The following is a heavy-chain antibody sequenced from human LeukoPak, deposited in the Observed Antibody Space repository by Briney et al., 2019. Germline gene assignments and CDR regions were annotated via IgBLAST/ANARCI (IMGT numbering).Heavy chain of an antibody. J-gene: IGHJ4*02. V-gene: IGHV3-48*01. D-gene: IGHD3-3*01. CDR1: GFTFSSYS. Sequence: GGSLRLSCAVSGFTFSSYSMNWVRRAPGKGLEWVSYIGSSVSTRYYADSVKGRFTISRDNGKHSLYLQMNSLRAEDTAMYYCAREGSDFWSGYSKGYFDYWGQGTLVTVSS. CDR3: AREGSDFWSGYSKGYFDY. CDR2: IGSSVSTR.